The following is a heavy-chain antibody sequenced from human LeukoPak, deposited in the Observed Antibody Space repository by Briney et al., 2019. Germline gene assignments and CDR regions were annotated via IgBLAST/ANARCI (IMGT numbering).Heavy chain of an antibody. J-gene: IGHJ3*02. CDR2: TSAYNGNT. CDR3: ARDYYYDSGRDAFDI. V-gene: IGHV1-18*04. D-gene: IGHD3-22*01. CDR1: GYTFTGYY. Sequence: GASVKVSCKASGYTFTGYYMHWVRQAPGQGLEWMGWTSAYNGNTNYAQKLQGRVTLTTDTSTSTAYMEVRSLTSDDTALYYCARDYYYDSGRDAFDIWGQGTMVTVSS.